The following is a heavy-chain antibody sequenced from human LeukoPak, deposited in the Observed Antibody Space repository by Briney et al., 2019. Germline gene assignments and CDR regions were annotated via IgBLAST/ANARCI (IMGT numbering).Heavy chain of an antibody. V-gene: IGHV3-11*05. Sequence: GGSLRLSCAASGFTFSDYYMSWIRQAPGKGLEWVSYISSTSSYINYADSVKGRFTICRDNAKNSLFLQMNSLRAEDTAVYYCARVSQWLVPYWGQGTLVTVSS. CDR1: GFTFSDYY. J-gene: IGHJ4*02. D-gene: IGHD6-19*01. CDR3: ARVSQWLVPY. CDR2: ISSTSSYI.